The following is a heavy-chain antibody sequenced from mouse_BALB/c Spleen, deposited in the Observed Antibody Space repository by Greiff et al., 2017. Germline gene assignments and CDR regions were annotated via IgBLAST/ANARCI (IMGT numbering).Heavy chain of an antibody. Sequence: EVQGVESGGGLVKPGGSLKLSCAASGFTFSSYAMSWVRQTPEKRLEWVASISSGGSTYYPDSVKDRFTISRDNARNILYLQMSSLRSEDTAMYYCARYYYGSSYFDYWGQGTTLTVSS. D-gene: IGHD1-1*01. J-gene: IGHJ2*01. CDR1: GFTFSSYA. CDR3: ARYYYGSSYFDY. CDR2: ISSGGST. V-gene: IGHV5-6-5*01.